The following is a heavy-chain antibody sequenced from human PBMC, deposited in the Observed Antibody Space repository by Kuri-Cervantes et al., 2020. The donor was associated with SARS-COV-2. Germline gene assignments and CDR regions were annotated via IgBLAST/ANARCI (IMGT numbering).Heavy chain of an antibody. CDR2: IIPIFGTA. Sequence: SVKVSCKASGYTFTSYDINWVRQATGQGLEWMGGIIPIFGTANYAQKFQGRVTITTDESTSTAYMELNSLRSEDTAVYYCARDLGDGYNFAGDAFDIWGQGTMVTVSS. CDR1: GYTFTSYD. J-gene: IGHJ3*02. D-gene: IGHD5-24*01. CDR3: ARDLGDGYNFAGDAFDI. V-gene: IGHV1-69*05.